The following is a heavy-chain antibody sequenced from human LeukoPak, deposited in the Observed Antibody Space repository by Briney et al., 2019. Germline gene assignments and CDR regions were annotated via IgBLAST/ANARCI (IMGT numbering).Heavy chain of an antibody. CDR3: AKALRFLEWFPTAGFDP. J-gene: IGHJ5*02. CDR1: GFTFSSYG. D-gene: IGHD3-3*01. V-gene: IGHV3-30*18. Sequence: GGSLRLSCAASGFTFSSYGMPWVRQAPGKGLEWVAVISYDGSNKYYADSVKGRFTISRDNSKNTLYLQMNSLRAEDTAVYYCAKALRFLEWFPTAGFDPWGQGTLVTVSS. CDR2: ISYDGSNK.